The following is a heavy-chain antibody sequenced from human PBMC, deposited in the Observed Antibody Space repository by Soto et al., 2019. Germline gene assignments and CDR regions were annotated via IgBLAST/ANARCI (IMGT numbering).Heavy chain of an antibody. Sequence: GASVKVSCKVSGYTLTELSMHWVRQAPGKGLEWMGGFDPEDGKTIYAQKLQGRVTMTEDTSTSTAYMELRSLRSDDTAVYYCARDLQGYDFWSGYYSYYYYGMDVWGQGTTVTVSS. CDR3: ARDLQGYDFWSGYYSYYYYGMDV. CDR1: GYTLTELS. V-gene: IGHV1-24*01. CDR2: FDPEDGKT. J-gene: IGHJ6*02. D-gene: IGHD3-3*01.